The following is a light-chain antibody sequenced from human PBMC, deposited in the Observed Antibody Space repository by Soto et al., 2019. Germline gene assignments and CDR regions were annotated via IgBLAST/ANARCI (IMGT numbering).Light chain of an antibody. J-gene: IGLJ1*01. CDR1: SSDVGGYNY. CDR3: SSFAGTFFV. Sequence: QSALTQPPSASRSPRQSVTISCTGTSSDVGGYNYVSWYQQHPGKVPKVLISEVNKRPSGVPDRFSGSKSGNTASLTVSGLQADDEADYYCSSFAGTFFVFGTGTKVTVL. V-gene: IGLV2-8*02. CDR2: EVN.